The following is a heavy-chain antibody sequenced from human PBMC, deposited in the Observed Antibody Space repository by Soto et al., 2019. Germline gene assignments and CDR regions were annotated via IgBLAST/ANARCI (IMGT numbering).Heavy chain of an antibody. Sequence: QVQLVESGGGVVQPGRSLRLSCAASGFTFSSYGMHWVRQAPGKGLEWVAVISYDGSNKYYADSVKGRFTISRDNPKNTLYLQMNSLRAEDTAVYYCAKSQSGGYYYYGMDVWGQGTTVTVSS. CDR3: AKSQSGGYYYYGMDV. D-gene: IGHD3-16*01. CDR2: ISYDGSNK. V-gene: IGHV3-30*18. CDR1: GFTFSSYG. J-gene: IGHJ6*02.